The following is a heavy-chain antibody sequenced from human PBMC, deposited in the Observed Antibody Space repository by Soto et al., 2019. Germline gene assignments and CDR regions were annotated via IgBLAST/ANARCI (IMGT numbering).Heavy chain of an antibody. Sequence: ASVKVSCKASGYTFNIYGISWVRQAPGQGLEWVGWISAYNGNPHYAQKFQGRVTITADESTSTAYMELSSLRSEDTAVYYCARAIAAAGTEDYYYGMDVWGQGTTVTVSS. CDR1: GYTFNIYG. D-gene: IGHD6-13*01. J-gene: IGHJ6*02. CDR2: ISAYNGNP. CDR3: ARAIAAAGTEDYYYGMDV. V-gene: IGHV1-18*04.